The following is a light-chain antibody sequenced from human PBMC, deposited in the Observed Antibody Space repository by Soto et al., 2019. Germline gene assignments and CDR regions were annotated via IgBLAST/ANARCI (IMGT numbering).Light chain of an antibody. J-gene: IGKJ1*01. CDR1: QSVSSN. CDR2: GAS. CDR3: EQYNNWPPWT. V-gene: IGKV3-15*01. Sequence: EIVMTQSPAPLSVSAGERATLSFRASQSVSSNLAWYQQKPGQAPRLLIYGASTRATGLPARFSGSGSGTEFTLTISSLQSEDFAVYDCEQYNNWPPWTFGQGTKVEIK.